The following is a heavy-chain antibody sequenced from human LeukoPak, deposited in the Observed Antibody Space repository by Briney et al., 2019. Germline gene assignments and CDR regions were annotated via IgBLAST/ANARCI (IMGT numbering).Heavy chain of an antibody. CDR1: GGSISSGGYS. V-gene: IGHV4-30-2*01. Sequence: TSQTLSLTCAVSGGSISSGGYSWSWIRQPPGKGLEWIGYIYHSGSTYYNPSLKSRVTISVDRSKNQFSLKLSSVTAADTAVYYWAREKAKLGLGEKGVFDIGGKGKMVTVFS. J-gene: IGHJ3*02. CDR2: IYHSGST. CDR3: AREKAKLGLGEKGVFDI. D-gene: IGHD3-10*01.